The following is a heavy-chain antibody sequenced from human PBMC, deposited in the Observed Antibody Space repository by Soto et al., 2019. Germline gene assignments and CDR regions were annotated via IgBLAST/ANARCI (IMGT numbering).Heavy chain of an antibody. CDR3: ARDLGLLWFGEPDYYYYGMDV. J-gene: IGHJ6*02. V-gene: IGHV1-69*06. Sequence: QVQLVQSGAEGKKPGSSVKVSCKASGGTFSSYAISWVRQAPGQGLEWMGGIIPIVGTANYAQQCQGRVTITADKSTSTAYMELSSLRSEDTAVYYCARDLGLLWFGEPDYYYYGMDVWGQGTTVTVSS. D-gene: IGHD3-10*01. CDR2: IIPIVGTA. CDR1: GGTFSSYA.